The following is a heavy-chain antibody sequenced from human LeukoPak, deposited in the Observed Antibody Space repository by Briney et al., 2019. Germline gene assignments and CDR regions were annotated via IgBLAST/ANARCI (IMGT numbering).Heavy chain of an antibody. J-gene: IGHJ6*03. CDR1: GFTFSSYA. D-gene: IGHD3-3*01. Sequence: GGSLRLSCAASGFTFSSYAMSWVRQAPGKGLEWVSTISGSGGNTYYADSVKGRFTISRDNSKNTLYLQMNSLRAEDTAVYYCAKDLITISYYYMDVWGKGTTVTVSS. CDR3: AKDLITISYYYMDV. V-gene: IGHV3-23*01. CDR2: ISGSGGNT.